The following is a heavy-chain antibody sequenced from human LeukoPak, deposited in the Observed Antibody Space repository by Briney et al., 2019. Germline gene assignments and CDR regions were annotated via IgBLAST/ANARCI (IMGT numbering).Heavy chain of an antibody. D-gene: IGHD6-13*01. V-gene: IGHV4-39*02. Sequence: PSETLSLTCTVSGGSISSSSYYWGWVRQPPGKGLEWIVSIYYSGRTYYHPSLNSRVTISVDTSKNHFSLKLSSVTAADTAVYYCARPDIAAAYFDYWGQGTLVTVS. J-gene: IGHJ4*02. CDR1: GGSISSSSYY. CDR2: IYYSGRT. CDR3: ARPDIAAAYFDY.